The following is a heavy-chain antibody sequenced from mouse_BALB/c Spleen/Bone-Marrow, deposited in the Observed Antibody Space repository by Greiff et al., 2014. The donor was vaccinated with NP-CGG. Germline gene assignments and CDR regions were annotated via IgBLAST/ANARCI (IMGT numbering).Heavy chain of an antibody. Sequence: VQLVESGADLVRPGSSVKISCKASGYASSSYWMNWVKQRPGQGLEWIGQIYPGDGDTNYNGKFKGKATLTADKSSSTAYMQLSSLTSEDSAVYFCARSLYYGSSYPLYAMDYWGQGTSVTVSS. J-gene: IGHJ4*01. CDR2: IYPGDGDT. CDR1: GYASSSYW. CDR3: ARSLYYGSSYPLYAMDY. D-gene: IGHD1-1*01. V-gene: IGHV1-80*01.